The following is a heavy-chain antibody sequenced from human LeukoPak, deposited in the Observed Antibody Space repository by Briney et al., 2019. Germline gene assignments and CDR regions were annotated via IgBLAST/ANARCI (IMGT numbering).Heavy chain of an antibody. D-gene: IGHD1-26*01. Sequence: GGSLRLSCTASGFTFGDYAMSWVRQAPGKGLEWVVFIRSKAYGGTTEYAASVKGRFTISRDDSKSIAYLQMNSLKTEDTAVYYCTRGAGGSYWNYYYYMDVWGKGTTVTVSS. CDR3: TRGAGGSYWNYYYYMDV. J-gene: IGHJ6*03. CDR1: GFTFGDYA. V-gene: IGHV3-49*04. CDR2: IRSKAYGGTT.